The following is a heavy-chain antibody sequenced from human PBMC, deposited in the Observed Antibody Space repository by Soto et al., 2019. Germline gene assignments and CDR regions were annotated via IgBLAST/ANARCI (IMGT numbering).Heavy chain of an antibody. CDR1: GDSVSSNSAA. D-gene: IGHD3-22*01. Sequence: SQTLSLTCAIPGDSVSSNSAAWNWIRQSPSRGLEWLGRTCYRSKWYNDYAVSVKSRMTINPDTSKNQFSLQLNSVTPEDTAVYYCARELHYYDSSGYYSPDAFDIWGQGTMVTVSS. CDR3: ARELHYYDSSGYYSPDAFDI. CDR2: TCYRSKWYN. V-gene: IGHV6-1*01. J-gene: IGHJ3*02.